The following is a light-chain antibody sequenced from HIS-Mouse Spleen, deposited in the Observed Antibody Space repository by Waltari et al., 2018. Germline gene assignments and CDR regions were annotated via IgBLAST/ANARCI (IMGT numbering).Light chain of an antibody. CDR1: QSVLYSSNNKNY. CDR2: WAA. J-gene: IGKJ1*01. CDR3: QQYYSTPLT. Sequence: DIVMTQSPDSLAVSLGERATINCKSSQSVLYSSNNKNYLAWYQQKPGQPPKLIIYWAATRESGVPDRFSGSGSGTDFTLTISSLQAEDVAVYYCQQYYSTPLTFGQGTKVEIK. V-gene: IGKV4-1*01.